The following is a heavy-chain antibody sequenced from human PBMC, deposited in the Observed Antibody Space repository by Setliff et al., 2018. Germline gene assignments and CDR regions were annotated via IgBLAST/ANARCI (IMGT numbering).Heavy chain of an antibody. Sequence: ASVKVSCKASGYTFTNYGLSWVRQAPGQGLEWMGWISAHNGKTNYAHQFQDRITLTTDTSTSTAYLELRSLRSDDAAVYYCARDWFCGGPSCLNCFDPWGQGILVTVSS. D-gene: IGHD2-2*01. CDR1: GYTFTNYG. CDR2: ISAHNGKT. V-gene: IGHV1-18*01. CDR3: ARDWFCGGPSCLNCFDP. J-gene: IGHJ5*02.